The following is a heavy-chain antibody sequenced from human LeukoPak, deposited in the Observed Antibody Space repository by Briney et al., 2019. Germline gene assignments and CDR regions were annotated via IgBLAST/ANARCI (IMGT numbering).Heavy chain of an antibody. CDR2: LSGSGDNT. V-gene: IGHV3-23*01. CDR1: GFTFSSYA. J-gene: IGHJ4*02. CDR3: AKDIYGSGSYAVDY. D-gene: IGHD3-10*01. Sequence: GGSLTLSCAASGFTFSSYAMSWVRQAPGKGLEWVSGLSGSGDNTYYADSVKGRFTISRDNSKNTLYLQMNSLRAEDTAVYYCAKDIYGSGSYAVDYWGQGTLDTVSS.